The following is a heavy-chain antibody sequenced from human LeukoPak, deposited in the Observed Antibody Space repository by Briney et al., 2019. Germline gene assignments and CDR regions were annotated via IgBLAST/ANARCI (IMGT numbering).Heavy chain of an antibody. D-gene: IGHD3-3*01. J-gene: IGHJ4*02. Sequence: GGSLRLSCVASGFTFSSYGMHWVRQAPGKGLEWVAFIWSDGSKKYYADSVKGRFTISRDNAKNTLYLQMNSLRAEDTAVYYCARGGFDFWSGYDRTPFDYWGQGTLVTVSS. CDR3: ARGGFDFWSGYDRTPFDY. V-gene: IGHV3-33*01. CDR1: GFTFSSYG. CDR2: IWSDGSKK.